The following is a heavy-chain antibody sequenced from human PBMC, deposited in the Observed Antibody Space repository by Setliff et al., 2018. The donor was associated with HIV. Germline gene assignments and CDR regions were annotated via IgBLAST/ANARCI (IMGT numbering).Heavy chain of an antibody. D-gene: IGHD1-26*01. Sequence: VASVKVSCKASGYTFTSYGMNWVRQAPGQGLEWMGWTYIGATNYAQKFRDRLTVTTDTSTSTAYMELRSLSPDDTAVYYCATGGGQSFDYWGQGTLVTVSS. CDR3: ATGGGQSFDY. CDR2: TYIGAT. J-gene: IGHJ4*02. CDR1: GYTFTSYG. V-gene: IGHV1-18*04.